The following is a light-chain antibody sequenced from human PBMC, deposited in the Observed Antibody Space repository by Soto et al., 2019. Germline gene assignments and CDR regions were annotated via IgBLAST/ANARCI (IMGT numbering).Light chain of an antibody. J-gene: IGKJ1*01. CDR3: QQYGSSPKT. V-gene: IGKV3-20*01. CDR2: GAS. CDR1: QSVSSNY. Sequence: EIVLTHSPGTLSLSPGERATLSCRASQSVSSNYLAWFQQKPGQAPRVLIYGASSRATGIPDRFSGSGSGTDFTLTISRLEPEDFAVYYCQQYGSSPKTFGQGTKVDIK.